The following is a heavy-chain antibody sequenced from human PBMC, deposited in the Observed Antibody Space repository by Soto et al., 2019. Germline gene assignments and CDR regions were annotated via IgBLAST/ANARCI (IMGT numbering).Heavy chain of an antibody. CDR2: IIPIFGTA. Sequence: QVPLVQSGAEVKKPGSSVKVSCKASGGTFSSYAISWVRQAPGQGLEWMGGIIPIFGTANYAQKIQGRVTITADKSTSTAYMELSSLRSEDTAVYYCARDDQLTTGFGYWGQGTLVTVSS. V-gene: IGHV1-69*06. J-gene: IGHJ4*02. CDR1: GGTFSSYA. D-gene: IGHD4-4*01. CDR3: ARDDQLTTGFGY.